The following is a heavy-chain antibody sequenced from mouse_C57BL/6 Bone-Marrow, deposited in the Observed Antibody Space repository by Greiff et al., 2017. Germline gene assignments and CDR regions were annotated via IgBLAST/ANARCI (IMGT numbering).Heavy chain of an antibody. CDR3: SRLLGRSMDY. CDR2: IDPSDSET. CDR1: GYTFTSYW. Sequence: QVQLQQPGAELVRPGSSVKLSCKASGYTFTSYWMHWVKQRPIQGLEWIGNIDPSDSETHYNQKFKDKATLTVDNSSRTAYMQLSSLTSEASAVCYFSRLLGRSMDYWGQGTSVTVSS. J-gene: IGHJ4*01. D-gene: IGHD4-1*01. V-gene: IGHV1-52*01.